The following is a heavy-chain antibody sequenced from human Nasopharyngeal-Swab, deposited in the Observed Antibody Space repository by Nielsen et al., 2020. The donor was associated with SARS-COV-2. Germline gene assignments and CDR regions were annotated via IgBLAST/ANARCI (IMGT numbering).Heavy chain of an antibody. CDR3: ARGGNIRGWYSSSPFDY. J-gene: IGHJ4*02. CDR2: ISSSGSTI. Sequence: GESLKISCAASGFTFSNFWMSWVRQAPGKGLEWVSYISSSGSTIYYADSVKGRFTISRDNAKNSVYLQMNSLRAEDTAVYYCARGGNIRGWYSSSPFDYWGQGTLVTVSS. V-gene: IGHV3-11*01. D-gene: IGHD6-13*01. CDR1: GFTFSNFW.